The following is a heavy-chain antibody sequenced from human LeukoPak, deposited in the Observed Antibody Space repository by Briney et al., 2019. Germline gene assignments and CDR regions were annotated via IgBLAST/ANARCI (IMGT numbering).Heavy chain of an antibody. CDR3: ARVPLGYCYSASCYDS. D-gene: IGHD2-2*01. V-gene: IGHV1-2*02. Sequence: ASVKVSCKASGYTFTAYYIHWVRQAPGQGLEWMGWVNPNSGETNSAQKFQGRVTMARATSINTAYMELTSLRSDDTAVYYCARVPLGYCYSASCYDSWGQGTLVTVSS. CDR1: GYTFTAYY. CDR2: VNPNSGET. J-gene: IGHJ4*02.